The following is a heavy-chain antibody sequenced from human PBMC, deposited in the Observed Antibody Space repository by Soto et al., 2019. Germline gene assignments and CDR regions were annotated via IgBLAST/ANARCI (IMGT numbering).Heavy chain of an antibody. D-gene: IGHD3-3*01. CDR3: ARFPTVFGVVINDY. V-gene: IGHV4-59*12. Sequence: NPSETLSLTCTVSGGSISSYYWSWIRQPPGKGLEWIGEINYSGSTNYNPSLKSRVTISVDTSKNQFSLKLSSVTAADTAVYYCARFPTVFGVVINDYWGQGTLVTVSS. CDR2: INYSGST. J-gene: IGHJ4*02. CDR1: GGSISSYY.